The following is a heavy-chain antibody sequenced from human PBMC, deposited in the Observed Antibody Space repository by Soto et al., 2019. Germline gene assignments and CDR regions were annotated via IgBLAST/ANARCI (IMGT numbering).Heavy chain of an antibody. J-gene: IGHJ6*03. CDR2: IVVGSGIT. CDR1: GFTFTSSA. D-gene: IGHD2-8*01. V-gene: IGHV1-58*01. Sequence: SVKVSCKASGFTFTSSAVQWVRQARGQRLEWIGWIVVGSGITNYAQKFQERVTITRDMSTSTAYMELSSLRSEDTAVYYCATRLMSPDYYYYYMDVWGKGTTVTVSS. CDR3: ATRLMSPDYYYYYMDV.